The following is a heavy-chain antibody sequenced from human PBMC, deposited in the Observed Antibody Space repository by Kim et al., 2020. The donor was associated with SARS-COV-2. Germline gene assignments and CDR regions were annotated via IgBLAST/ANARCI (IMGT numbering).Heavy chain of an antibody. CDR1: GFTFSSYA. V-gene: IGHV3-23*01. Sequence: GGSLRLSCAASGFTFSSYAMNWVRQAPGKALEWVSIISDSGTTTHYADSVKGRFTVSRDNSKNTPYLQMNSLRAEDTATYYCAKGDCSSDSCYTTDSWGRGTLVTVSS. CDR3: AKGDCSSDSCYTTDS. D-gene: IGHD2-2*02. CDR2: ISDSGTTT. J-gene: IGHJ4*02.